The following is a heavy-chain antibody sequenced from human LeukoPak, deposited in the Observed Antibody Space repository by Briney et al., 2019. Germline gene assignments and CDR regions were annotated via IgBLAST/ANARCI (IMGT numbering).Heavy chain of an antibody. V-gene: IGHV1-18*01. J-gene: IGHJ3*02. CDR2: ISAYNGNT. CDR1: GYTFTSYG. CDR3: ARGGQLRYFDWLPVMAFDI. Sequence: ASVKVSCKASGYTFTSYGISWVRQAPGQGLEWMGWISAYNGNTNYAQKLQGRVTMTTDTSTSTPYMELRSLRSDDTAVYYCARGGQLRYFDWLPVMAFDIWGQGTMVTVSS. D-gene: IGHD3-9*01.